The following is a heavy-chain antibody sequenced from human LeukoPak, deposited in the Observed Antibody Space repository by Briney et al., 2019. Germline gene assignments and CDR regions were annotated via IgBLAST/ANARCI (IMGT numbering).Heavy chain of an antibody. CDR3: ARLAGTD. V-gene: IGHV4-59*01. CDR2: IYYSGST. CDR1: GGSISSYY. D-gene: IGHD6-13*01. Sequence: SETLSLTCTVAGGSISSYYWSWIRQPPGKGLEWIGYIYYSGSTNYNPSLKSRVTISVDTSKNQFSLKLSSVTAADTAVYYCARLAGTDWGQGTLVTVSS. J-gene: IGHJ4*02.